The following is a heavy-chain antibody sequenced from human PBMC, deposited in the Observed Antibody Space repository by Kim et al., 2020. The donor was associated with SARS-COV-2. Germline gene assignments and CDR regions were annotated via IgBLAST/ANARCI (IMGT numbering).Heavy chain of an antibody. D-gene: IGHD1-26*01. Sequence: SVKVSCKASGGTFSSYAISWVRQAPGQGLEWMGRIIPILGIANYAQKFQGRVTITADKSTSTAYMELSSLRSEDTAVYYCARDIKDSGTYYYYYYMDVWGKGTTVTVSS. CDR2: IIPILGIA. J-gene: IGHJ6*03. CDR3: ARDIKDSGTYYYYYYMDV. V-gene: IGHV1-69*04. CDR1: GGTFSSYA.